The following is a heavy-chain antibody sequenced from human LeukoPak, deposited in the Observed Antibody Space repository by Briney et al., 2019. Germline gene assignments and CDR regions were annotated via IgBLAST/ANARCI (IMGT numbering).Heavy chain of an antibody. V-gene: IGHV3-30-3*01. CDR2: ISYDGSNK. D-gene: IGHD6-13*01. CDR1: GFTFSSYA. CDR3: ARDPGGIAAAGTAIDY. Sequence: PGRSLRLSCAASGFTFSSYAMHWVRQAPGKGLEWVAVISYDGSNKYYADSVKGRFTISRDNSKNTLYLQMNSLRAEDTAVYYCARDPGGIAAAGTAIDYWGQGTLVTVSS. J-gene: IGHJ4*02.